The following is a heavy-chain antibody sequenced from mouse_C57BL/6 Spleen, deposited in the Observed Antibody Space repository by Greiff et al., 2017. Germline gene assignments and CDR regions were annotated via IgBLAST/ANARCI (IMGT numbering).Heavy chain of an antibody. D-gene: IGHD2-4*01. CDR2: ISSGGSYT. Sequence: EVQLVESGGDLVKPGGSLKLSCAASGFTFSSYGMSWVRQTPDKRLEWVATISSGGSYTYYPDSVKGRFTISRDNAKNTLYLQMSSLKSEDTAMYYCARHEDYGGPGGDFDVWGTGTTVTVSS. CDR1: GFTFSSYG. V-gene: IGHV5-6*01. CDR3: ARHEDYGGPGGDFDV. J-gene: IGHJ1*03.